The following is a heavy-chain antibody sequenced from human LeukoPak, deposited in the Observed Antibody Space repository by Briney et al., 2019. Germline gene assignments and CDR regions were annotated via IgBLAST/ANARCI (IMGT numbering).Heavy chain of an antibody. CDR3: ARVVSSVVAGDPFDC. CDR1: GGSFSGYY. Sequence: SETLSLTCAVYGGSFSGYYWSWIRQPPGKGLEWIGEINHSGSTNYNPSLKSRVTISVDTSKNQFSLKLSSVTAADTAVYYCARVVSSVVAGDPFDCWGQGTLVTVSS. CDR2: INHSGST. J-gene: IGHJ4*02. V-gene: IGHV4-34*01. D-gene: IGHD2-2*01.